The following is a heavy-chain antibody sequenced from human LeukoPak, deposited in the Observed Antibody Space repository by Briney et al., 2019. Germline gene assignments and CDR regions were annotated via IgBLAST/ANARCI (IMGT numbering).Heavy chain of an antibody. V-gene: IGHV3-21*01. CDR1: GFTFSSYS. J-gene: IGHJ4*02. Sequence: GGSLRLSCAASGFTFSSYSMNWVRQAPGKGLEWVSSISSSSSYIYYADSVKGRFTISRDNAKNSLYLQMNSLRAEDTAVYYCASTHYDILTGYDYWGQGTLVTVSS. CDR2: ISSSSSYI. CDR3: ASTHYDILTGYDY. D-gene: IGHD3-9*01.